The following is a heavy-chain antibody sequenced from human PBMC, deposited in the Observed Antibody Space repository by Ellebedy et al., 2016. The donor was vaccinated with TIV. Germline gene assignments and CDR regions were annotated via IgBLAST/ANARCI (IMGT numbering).Heavy chain of an antibody. J-gene: IGHJ4*01. Sequence: GESLKISCVASGFTFSTHGMHWVRQAPGKGLEWVAFKRFDGRMEYNGDSVKGRFIISRDVSKNTLYLQMNRLRAEDTAMYYCTRETNSPPGAVAGTGFDCWGQGTLVIVSS. CDR3: TRETNSPPGAVAGTGFDC. CDR1: GFTFSTHG. V-gene: IGHV3-30*02. D-gene: IGHD6-19*01. CDR2: KRFDGRME.